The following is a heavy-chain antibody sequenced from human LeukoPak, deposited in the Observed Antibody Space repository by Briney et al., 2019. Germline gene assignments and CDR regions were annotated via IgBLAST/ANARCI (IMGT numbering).Heavy chain of an antibody. V-gene: IGHV3-30*04. J-gene: IGHJ4*02. CDR1: GFTFSSYA. CDR3: ARDVYYYDSSGYSTFDY. Sequence: PGGSLRLSCEVSGFTFSSYAMHWVRQAPGKGLEWVAVISSDGSKKDYADSVKGRFTISRDNSKNTLYLQMNSLRAEDTAVYYCARDVYYYDSSGYSTFDYWGQGTLVTVSS. D-gene: IGHD3-22*01. CDR2: ISSDGSKK.